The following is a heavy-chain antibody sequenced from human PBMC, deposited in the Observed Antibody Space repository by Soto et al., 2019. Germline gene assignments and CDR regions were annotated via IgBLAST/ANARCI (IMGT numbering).Heavy chain of an antibody. CDR1: GGTFSSYT. CDR3: ARDPRGGSSSADY. D-gene: IGHD2-15*01. Sequence: QVQLVQSGAEVKKPGSSVKVSCKASGGTFSSYTISWVRQAPGQGLEWMGRIIPILGIANYAQKFQGRVTITADKSTSTAYMELSSLRSEDTAVYYCARDPRGGSSSADYRGQGTLVTVSS. V-gene: IGHV1-69*08. CDR2: IIPILGIA. J-gene: IGHJ4*02.